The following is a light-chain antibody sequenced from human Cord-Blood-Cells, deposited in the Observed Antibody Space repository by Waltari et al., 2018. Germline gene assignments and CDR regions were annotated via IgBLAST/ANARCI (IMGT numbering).Light chain of an antibody. V-gene: IGLV5-45*02. CDR1: SGINVGTYR. CDR2: YKSDSDK. CDR3: MIWHSSAWV. Sequence: QAVLTQPSSLSASPGASASLTRTLRSGINVGTYRIYWYQQNPGSPPQYLLRYKSDSDKQQGSGVPSRFSGSKDASANAGILLISGLQSEDEADYYCMIWHSSAWVFGGGTKLTVL. J-gene: IGLJ3*02.